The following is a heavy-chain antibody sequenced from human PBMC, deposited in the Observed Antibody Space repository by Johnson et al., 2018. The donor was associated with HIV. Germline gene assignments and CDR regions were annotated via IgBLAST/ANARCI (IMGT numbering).Heavy chain of an antibody. V-gene: IGHV3-30-3*01. CDR2: ISSDGSAK. J-gene: IGHJ3*02. CDR3: AKVAYSDAFDI. Sequence: QVQLVESGGGVVQPGSSLRLSCAASGFTFSNYAVHWVRQAPGKGLAWVAVISSDGSAKYYADSVKGPFTISRDNSKNTLYLQMNSLRAEDTAVYYCAKVAYSDAFDIWGQGTMVTVSS. D-gene: IGHD1-1*01. CDR1: GFTFSNYA.